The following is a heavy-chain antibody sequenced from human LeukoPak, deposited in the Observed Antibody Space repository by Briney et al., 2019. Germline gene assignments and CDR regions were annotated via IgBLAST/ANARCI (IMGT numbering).Heavy chain of an antibody. CDR3: ARDGGEWLEAHAFDI. J-gene: IGHJ3*02. D-gene: IGHD6-19*01. V-gene: IGHV3-30*02. CDR1: GFTFSSYG. Sequence: PGGSLRLSCAASGFTFSSYGMHWVRQAPGKGLEWVAFIRYDGSNKYYADSVKGRFTISRDNSKNTLYLQMNSLRAEDTAVYYCARDGGEWLEAHAFDIWGQGTMVTVSS. CDR2: IRYDGSNK.